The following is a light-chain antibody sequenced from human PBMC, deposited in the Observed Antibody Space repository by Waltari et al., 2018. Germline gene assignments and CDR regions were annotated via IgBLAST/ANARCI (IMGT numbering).Light chain of an antibody. Sequence: SYELTQPPSVSVSPGQTASITCPGDNLGDKFACWYQQKPGQSPVLVIYQEVKRPPGIPERFSGSNSGNTATLTISGTQAMDEADYYCQAWDSSTVVFGGGTKLTVL. J-gene: IGLJ2*01. CDR2: QEV. V-gene: IGLV3-1*01. CDR3: QAWDSSTVV. CDR1: NLGDKF.